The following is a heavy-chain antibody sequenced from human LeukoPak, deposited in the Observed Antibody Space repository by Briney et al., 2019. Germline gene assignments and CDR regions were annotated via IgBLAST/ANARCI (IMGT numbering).Heavy chain of an antibody. CDR2: IIPIFGTA. V-gene: IGHV1-69*13. CDR3: AGTYYYDSSGYYPLDY. D-gene: IGHD3-22*01. CDR1: GGTFISYA. Sequence: SVKVSYEASGGTFISYAISWVRQAPGQGLEWMGGIIPIFGTANYAQKFQGRVTITADESTSTAYMELSSLRSEDTAVYYCAGTYYYDSSGYYPLDYWGQGTLVTVSS. J-gene: IGHJ4*02.